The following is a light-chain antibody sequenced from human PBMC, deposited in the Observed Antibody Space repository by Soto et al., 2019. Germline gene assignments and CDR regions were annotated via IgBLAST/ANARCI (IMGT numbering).Light chain of an antibody. J-gene: IGKJ5*01. CDR2: GAT. CDR3: QQLNSYPQT. CDR1: QSVKSVY. V-gene: IGKV3-20*01. Sequence: EIVWTQSPGPLSLSPGERATLSCMASQSVKSVYLAWYQQNLGQAPRLLIYGATSRATGIPDRFSGSGSGPDFTLTISSLQPEDSATYFCQQLNSYPQTFGQGTRLEIK.